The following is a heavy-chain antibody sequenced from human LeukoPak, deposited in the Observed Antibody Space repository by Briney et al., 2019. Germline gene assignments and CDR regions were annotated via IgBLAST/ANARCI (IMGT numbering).Heavy chain of an antibody. D-gene: IGHD1-26*01. Sequence: GGSLRLSCAASGFTFSSYSMNWVRQAPGKGLEWVSSISSSSSYIYYADSVKGRFTISRDNAKNSLYLQMNSLRAEDTAVYYCATALVGATLWDAFDIWGQGTMVTVSS. CDR2: ISSSSSYI. CDR1: GFTFSSYS. CDR3: ATALVGATLWDAFDI. J-gene: IGHJ3*02. V-gene: IGHV3-21*01.